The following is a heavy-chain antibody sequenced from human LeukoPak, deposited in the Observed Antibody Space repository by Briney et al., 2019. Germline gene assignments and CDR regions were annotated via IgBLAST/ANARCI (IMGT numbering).Heavy chain of an antibody. V-gene: IGHV1-18*01. Sequence: ASVKVSFKASGYTFNTCGITWVRQARGQGLEWMGWISPYNGKTKYAQKVQGRVTMTTDTSTSTVYMELRSLRSDDTAVCYCARDLGIGAAGTSWFDAWGQGTLVTVSS. CDR3: ARDLGIGAAGTSWFDA. J-gene: IGHJ5*02. CDR2: ISPYNGKT. D-gene: IGHD6-13*01. CDR1: GYTFNTCG.